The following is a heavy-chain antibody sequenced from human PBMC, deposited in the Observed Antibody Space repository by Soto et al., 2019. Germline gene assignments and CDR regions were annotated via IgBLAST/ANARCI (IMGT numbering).Heavy chain of an antibody. D-gene: IGHD3-10*01. CDR1: GGSISSGDYY. CDR2: IYYSGST. Sequence: PSETLSLTCTVSGGSISSGDYYWSWIRQPPGKGLESIGYIYYSGSTYYNPSLKSRLTISIDTSKNQFSPKLNSVTAADTAVYYCARVGSRNAFDIWGQGTMVT. J-gene: IGHJ3*02. CDR3: ARVGSRNAFDI. V-gene: IGHV4-30-4*01.